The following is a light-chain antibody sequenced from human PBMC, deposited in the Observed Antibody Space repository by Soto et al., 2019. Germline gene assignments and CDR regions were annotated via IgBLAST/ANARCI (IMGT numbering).Light chain of an antibody. CDR1: ESVSTY. J-gene: IGKJ4*01. V-gene: IGKV3-11*01. CDR2: DAS. Sequence: ELVLTQSPATLPLSVGERATLSCRASESVSTYLAWYQEKPGQAPRLLIYDASNRAAGIPARFSGSGSGTDFTLTISRLEPEDFAVYYCQQRSNWPPVTFGGGTKVEIK. CDR3: QQRSNWPPVT.